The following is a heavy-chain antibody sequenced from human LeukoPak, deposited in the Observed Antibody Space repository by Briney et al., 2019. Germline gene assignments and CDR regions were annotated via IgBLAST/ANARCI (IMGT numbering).Heavy chain of an antibody. CDR3: AKYPRGITMIVVVIGY. Sequence: GGSLRLSCAASGFTFSSYAMSWVRQAPGKGLEWVSAISGSGGSTYYADSVKGRFTISRDNSKNTLYLQMNSLRAEDTAVYYCAKYPRGITMIVVVIGYWGQGTLVTVSS. CDR1: GFTFSSYA. D-gene: IGHD3-22*01. CDR2: ISGSGGST. J-gene: IGHJ4*02. V-gene: IGHV3-23*01.